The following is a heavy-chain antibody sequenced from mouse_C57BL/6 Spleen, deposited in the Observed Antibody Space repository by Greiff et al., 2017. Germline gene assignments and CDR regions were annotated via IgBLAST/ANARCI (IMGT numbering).Heavy chain of an antibody. D-gene: IGHD3-1*01. CDR1: GYTFTDYY. V-gene: IGHV1-26*01. Sequence: VQLQQSGPELVKPGASVKISCKASGYTFTDYYMNWVKQSHGKSLEWIGDIDPNNGGTSYNEKFKGKATLTVDKSSSTAYMEHRSLTSENSAVYSCARDASAWFAYWGQGTLVTVSA. J-gene: IGHJ3*01. CDR2: IDPNNGGT. CDR3: ARDASAWFAY.